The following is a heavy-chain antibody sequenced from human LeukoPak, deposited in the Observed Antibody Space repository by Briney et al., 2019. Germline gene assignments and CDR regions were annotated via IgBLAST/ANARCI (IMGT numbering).Heavy chain of an antibody. CDR2: IWYDGRTK. CDR1: GFIFSNYG. J-gene: IGHJ4*02. Sequence: GGSLRLSCEVSGFIFSNYGMHWVRQAPGKGLEWVALIWYDGRTKFHADSAKGRFTISRDNSANTLYLQMSSLRVEDTAVYYCAREWGRIAVAGGPGYWGQGALVTVSS. D-gene: IGHD6-19*01. CDR3: AREWGRIAVAGGPGY. V-gene: IGHV3-33*02.